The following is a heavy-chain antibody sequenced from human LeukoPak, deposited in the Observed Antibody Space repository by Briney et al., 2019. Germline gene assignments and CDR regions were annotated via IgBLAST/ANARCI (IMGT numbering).Heavy chain of an antibody. CDR2: INPNSGGT. D-gene: IGHD6-6*01. Sequence: GASVKVSCKTSGYTFTGYYMHWVRQAPGQGLEWMGWINPNSGGTNYAQKFQGRVTMTRDTSISTAYMELSRLRSDDTAVYYCARVSKVAARPTYFDYWGQGTLVTVSS. V-gene: IGHV1-2*02. J-gene: IGHJ4*02. CDR3: ARVSKVAARPTYFDY. CDR1: GYTFTGYY.